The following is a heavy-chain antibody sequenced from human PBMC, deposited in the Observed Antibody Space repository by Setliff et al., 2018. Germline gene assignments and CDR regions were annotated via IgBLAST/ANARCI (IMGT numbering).Heavy chain of an antibody. CDR1: GYIFTNYY. V-gene: IGHV1-46*01. CDR2: MNPGRGSR. D-gene: IGHD5-18*01. J-gene: IGHJ6*03. CDR3: ARGGHIRYDYYYMDV. Sequence: GASVKVSCKTSGYIFTNYYVHWVRRAPGQGLEWMGVMNPGRGSRNYAQRFQGRVTMTSDTSTSTVYMELSSLRSEDTALYYCARGGHIRYDYYYMDVWGKGTTVTVSS.